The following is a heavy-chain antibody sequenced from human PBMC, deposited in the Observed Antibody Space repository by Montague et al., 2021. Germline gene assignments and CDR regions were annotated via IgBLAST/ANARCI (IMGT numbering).Heavy chain of an antibody. V-gene: IGHV4-39*01. CDR1: GNSISSNSYW. CDR2: PFNTWSS. D-gene: IGHD2-15*01. Sequence: SHTLSLTCTVSGNSISSNSYWWAWIRQPPGKGLEYVMSPFNTWSSYSSPSLKSRVTISVDTSKNQFSLRLSAVTAADTAVYYCARSLYCIGGSCYSGFDPWGQGTLVTVSS. CDR3: ARSLYCIGGSCYSGFDP. J-gene: IGHJ5*02.